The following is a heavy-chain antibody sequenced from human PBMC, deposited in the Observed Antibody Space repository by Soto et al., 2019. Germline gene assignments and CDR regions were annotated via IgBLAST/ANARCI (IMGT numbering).Heavy chain of an antibody. D-gene: IGHD2-15*01. Sequence: GGSLRLSCAASGFTFSSYSMNWVRQAPGKGLEWVSSISSSSSYIYYADSVKGRFTISRDNAKNSLYLQMNSLRAEDTAVYYCARDRNFWCSGGSCYGDNWFDPWGQGTLVTVSS. V-gene: IGHV3-21*01. CDR1: GFTFSSYS. CDR3: ARDRNFWCSGGSCYGDNWFDP. J-gene: IGHJ5*02. CDR2: ISSSSSYI.